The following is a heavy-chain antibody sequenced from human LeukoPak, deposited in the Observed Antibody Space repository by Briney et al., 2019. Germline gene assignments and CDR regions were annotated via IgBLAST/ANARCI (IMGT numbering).Heavy chain of an antibody. Sequence: SETLSLTCTVSGGSISSSSYYWGWIRQPPGKGLEWIGSIYYSGSTYYNPSLKSRVTISVDTSTNQFSLKLSSVTAADTAVYYCARDSSSRNAFDIWGQGTMVTVSS. J-gene: IGHJ3*02. V-gene: IGHV4-39*07. D-gene: IGHD6-13*01. CDR2: IYYSGST. CDR3: ARDSSSRNAFDI. CDR1: GGSISSSSYY.